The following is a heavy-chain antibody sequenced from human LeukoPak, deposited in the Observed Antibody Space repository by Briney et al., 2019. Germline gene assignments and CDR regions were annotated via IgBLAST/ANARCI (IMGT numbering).Heavy chain of an antibody. D-gene: IGHD6-13*01. CDR1: GYSFTSYW. CDR2: IDPSDSYT. CDR3: ARRQYSSSWYDY. Sequence: GESLKISCKGSGYSFTSYWISWVRQMPGKGLEWMGRIDPSDSYTNYSPSFQGHVTISADKSISTAYLQWSSLKASDTAMYYCARRQYSSSWYDYWGQGTLVTVPS. V-gene: IGHV5-10-1*01. J-gene: IGHJ4*02.